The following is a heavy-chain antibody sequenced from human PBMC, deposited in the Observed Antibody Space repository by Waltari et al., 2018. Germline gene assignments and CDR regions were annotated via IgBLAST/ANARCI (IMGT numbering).Heavy chain of an antibody. D-gene: IGHD1-26*01. CDR3: ARVGNGSPSWLDAFDI. Sequence: QVQLQQWGAGLLKPSETLSLPCAVYGGSFSGYYWSWIRQPPGKGLEWLGNIYYSGSTNYNPTRKNRVTISVDTAKNQCSLKLSSVTAADTAVYYCARVGNGSPSWLDAFDIWGQGTMVTVSS. J-gene: IGHJ3*02. V-gene: IGHV4-34*01. CDR2: IYYSGST. CDR1: GGSFSGYY.